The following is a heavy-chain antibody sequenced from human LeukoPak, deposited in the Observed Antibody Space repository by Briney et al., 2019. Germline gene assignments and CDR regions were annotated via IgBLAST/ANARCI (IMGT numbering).Heavy chain of an antibody. CDR2: IYYSGST. CDR3: ARDPRPYGSGSQPEY. Sequence: PSETLSLTCTVSGGSISSSSYYWGWIRQPPGKGLEWIGSIYYSGSTYYNPSLKSRVTISVDTSKNQFSLKLSSVTAADTAVYYCARDPRPYGSGSQPEYWGQGTLVTVSS. J-gene: IGHJ4*02. CDR1: GGSISSSSYY. V-gene: IGHV4-39*07. D-gene: IGHD3-10*01.